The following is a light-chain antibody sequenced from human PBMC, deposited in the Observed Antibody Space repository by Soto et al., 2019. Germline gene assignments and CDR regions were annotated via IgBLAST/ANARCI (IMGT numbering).Light chain of an antibody. CDR3: QKYNNGPPAT. CDR1: QDINNY. V-gene: IGKV1-27*01. Sequence: DIQMTQSPSSLSASVGDRVTITCRASQDINNYLAWYKQKPGKAPKLLIYAASTLQSGVPSRFSGGGSGTDFTLTISSLQPEDVATYYCQKYNNGPPATFGPGTKVGV. J-gene: IGKJ3*01. CDR2: AAS.